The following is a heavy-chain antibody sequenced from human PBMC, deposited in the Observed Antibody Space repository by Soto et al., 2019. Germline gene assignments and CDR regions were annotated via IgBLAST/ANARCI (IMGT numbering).Heavy chain of an antibody. Sequence: SLRLSCAASGFTFSSYAMHWVRQAPGKGLEWVAVISYDGSNKYYADSVKGRFTISRDNSKNTLYLQMNSLRAEDTAVYYCARAADTAMAMDFDYWGQGTLVTVSS. J-gene: IGHJ4*02. CDR3: ARAADTAMAMDFDY. CDR2: ISYDGSNK. V-gene: IGHV3-30-3*01. D-gene: IGHD5-18*01. CDR1: GFTFSSYA.